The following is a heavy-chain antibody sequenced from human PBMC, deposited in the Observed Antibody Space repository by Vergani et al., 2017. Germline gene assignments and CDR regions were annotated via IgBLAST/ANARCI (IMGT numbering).Heavy chain of an antibody. Sequence: EVQLLESGGGLVQPGGSLRLSCAASGFTFSSYAMSWVRQAPGKGLEWVSVISGSGGSTYYAYSVKGRFTISIDNSKNTLYLQMNSLGAEDTAVYYCAGLLGVLGDYWGQGTLVTVSS. CDR1: GFTFSSYA. J-gene: IGHJ4*02. CDR3: AGLLGVLGDY. D-gene: IGHD3-16*01. V-gene: IGHV3-23*01. CDR2: ISGSGGST.